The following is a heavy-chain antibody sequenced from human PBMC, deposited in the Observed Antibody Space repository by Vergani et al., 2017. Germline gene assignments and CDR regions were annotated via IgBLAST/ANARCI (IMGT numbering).Heavy chain of an antibody. J-gene: IGHJ4*02. V-gene: IGHV3-33*01. CDR1: GFPFSSYG. D-gene: IGHD6-13*01. Sequence: QVQLVESGGGVVQPGRSLRLSCAASGFPFSSYGMHWVRPAPGKGLEWVAVIWYDGSNKYYADSVKGRFTISRDNSKNTLYQQMHSLRAEDTAVYYCARPPAPYSGSWYFDYWGQGTLVTVSS. CDR2: IWYDGSNK. CDR3: ARPPAPYSGSWYFDY.